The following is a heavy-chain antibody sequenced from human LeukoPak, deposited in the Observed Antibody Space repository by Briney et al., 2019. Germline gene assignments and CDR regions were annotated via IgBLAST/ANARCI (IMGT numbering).Heavy chain of an antibody. CDR2: ISTYNGDT. V-gene: IGHV1-18*01. Sequence: ASVKVSCKASGYILTSYGITWVRQAPGQGLEWMGWISTYNGDTNYAQNLQGRVTMTTDTSTSTAYMDLRSLRSDDTAVYYCARDTGSSPGDYWGQGTLVTVSS. D-gene: IGHD1-26*01. J-gene: IGHJ4*02. CDR1: GYILTSYG. CDR3: ARDTGSSPGDY.